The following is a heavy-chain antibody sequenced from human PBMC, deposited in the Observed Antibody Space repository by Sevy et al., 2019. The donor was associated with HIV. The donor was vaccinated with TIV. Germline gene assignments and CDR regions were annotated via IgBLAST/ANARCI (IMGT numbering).Heavy chain of an antibody. Sequence: GGSLRLSCAASGFTFRSYWMHWVRQAPGKGLVWVSRINSDGSSTSYADSVKGRFTISRDNAKNTLYLQMNSLRAEDTAVYYCARGNSSGWYRGTYYFDYWGQGTLVTVSS. CDR2: INSDGSST. CDR3: ARGNSSGWYRGTYYFDY. D-gene: IGHD6-19*01. J-gene: IGHJ4*02. V-gene: IGHV3-74*01. CDR1: GFTFRSYW.